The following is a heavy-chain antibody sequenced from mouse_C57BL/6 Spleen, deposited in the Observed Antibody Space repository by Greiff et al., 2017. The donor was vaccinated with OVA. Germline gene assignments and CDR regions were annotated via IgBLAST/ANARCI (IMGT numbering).Heavy chain of an antibody. CDR2: ISDGGSYT. J-gene: IGHJ3*01. Sequence: EVNVVESGGGLVKPGGSLKLSCAASGFTFSSYAMSWVRQTPEKRLEWVATISDGGSYTYYPDNVKGRFTISRDNAKNNLSLQMSHLKSEDTAMYYCARDGTWFADWGKGTLVTVSA. D-gene: IGHD2-14*01. V-gene: IGHV5-4*01. CDR3: ARDGTWFAD. CDR1: GFTFSSYA.